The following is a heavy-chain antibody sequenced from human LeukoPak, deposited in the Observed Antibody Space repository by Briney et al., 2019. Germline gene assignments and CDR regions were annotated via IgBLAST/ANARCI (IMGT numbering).Heavy chain of an antibody. D-gene: IGHD3-22*01. CDR3: ATPKYYYDSSGYPGDSFDI. CDR2: ISAYNGNT. Sequence: GASVKVSCKXSGYTFTSYGISWVRQSPGQGLEWMGWISAYNGNTNYSQKLQGRVTMTTDTSTSTAYMELRSLRSDDTAVYYCATPKYYYDSSGYPGDSFDIWGQGTMVTVSS. V-gene: IGHV1-18*01. CDR1: GYTFTSYG. J-gene: IGHJ3*02.